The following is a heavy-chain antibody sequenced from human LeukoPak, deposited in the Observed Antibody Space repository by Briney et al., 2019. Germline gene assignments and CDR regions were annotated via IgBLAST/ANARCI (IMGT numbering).Heavy chain of an antibody. Sequence: SETLSLTCAVSAYSISSGYYWGWIRQPPGKGLEWIGSIYHSGSTYYNPSLKSRVTISVDTSKNQFSLKLSSVTAADTAVYYCARPNFWSGYQGIFFDYWGQGTLVTVSS. D-gene: IGHD3-3*01. CDR1: AYSISSGYY. J-gene: IGHJ4*02. CDR3: ARPNFWSGYQGIFFDY. V-gene: IGHV4-38-2*01. CDR2: IYHSGST.